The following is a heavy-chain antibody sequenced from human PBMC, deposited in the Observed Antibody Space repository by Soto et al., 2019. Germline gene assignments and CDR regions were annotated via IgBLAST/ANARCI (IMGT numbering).Heavy chain of an antibody. CDR1: GGSFSGYY. CDR2: INHSGST. V-gene: IGHV4-34*01. CDR3: AIAKITCLFDY. J-gene: IGHJ4*02. Sequence: QVQLQQRGAGLLKPSDTLSLTFAVYGGSFSGYYWTWIRQPPGTGLEWLGEINHSGSTNNNPYLKSRVTISVDTSKNQFSLKLISVSAADTAVYYCAIAKITCLFDYWGQATLVTVSS.